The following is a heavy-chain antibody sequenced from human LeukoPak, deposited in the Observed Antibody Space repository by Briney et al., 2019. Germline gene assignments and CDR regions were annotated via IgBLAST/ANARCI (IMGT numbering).Heavy chain of an antibody. CDR1: GFSFSSFA. J-gene: IGHJ4*02. V-gene: IGHV3-23*01. CDR3: AKFYVATRLTTPFDY. CDR2: VSSSGCSI. Sequence: GGSLRLSCAASGFSFSSFAMTWVRQAPGKGLEWVSTVSSSGCSIYYADSVKGRFTISRDNSKNTLYLQMNSLRAEDTAVYYCAKFYVATRLTTPFDYWGQGTLVTVSS. D-gene: IGHD6-6*01.